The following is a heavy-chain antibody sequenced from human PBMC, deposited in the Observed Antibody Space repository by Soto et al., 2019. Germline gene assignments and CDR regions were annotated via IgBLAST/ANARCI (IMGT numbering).Heavy chain of an antibody. CDR3: AHRPDYGDRGGWFDP. J-gene: IGHJ5*02. Sequence: GLDLEWLALIYWDDDKRYSPSLKSRLTITKDTSKNQVVLTMTNMDPVDTATYYCAHRPDYGDRGGWFDPWGQGTLVTVSS. CDR2: IYWDDDK. V-gene: IGHV2-5*02. D-gene: IGHD4-17*01.